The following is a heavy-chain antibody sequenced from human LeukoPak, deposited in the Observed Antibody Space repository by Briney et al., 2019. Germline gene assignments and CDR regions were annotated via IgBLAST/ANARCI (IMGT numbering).Heavy chain of an antibody. CDR3: ARGGYYGSGNDFRFDP. CDR2: IYYSGST. Sequence: TFSSYWMTWVRQAPGKGLEWIGSIYYSGSTYYNPSLKSRVTISVDTSKNQFSLKLTSVTAADTAVYFCARGGYYGSGNDFRFDPWGQGTLVTVSS. J-gene: IGHJ5*02. V-gene: IGHV4-39*07. CDR1: TFSSYW. D-gene: IGHD3-10*01.